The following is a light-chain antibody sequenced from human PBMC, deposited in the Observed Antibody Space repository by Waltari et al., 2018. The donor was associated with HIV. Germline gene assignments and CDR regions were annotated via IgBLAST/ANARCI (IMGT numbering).Light chain of an antibody. Sequence: QSELSQPPSASGTPGQRVAIPCSGSSSNIGRNTVNWYQQLPGTAPKLLIYSNNQPASGVPDRFSGSKSGTSASLAITGLQSEDEADYYCALWDDSLNGVLFGGGTKLTVL. J-gene: IGLJ2*01. CDR1: SSNIGRNT. CDR3: ALWDDSLNGVL. CDR2: SNN. V-gene: IGLV1-44*01.